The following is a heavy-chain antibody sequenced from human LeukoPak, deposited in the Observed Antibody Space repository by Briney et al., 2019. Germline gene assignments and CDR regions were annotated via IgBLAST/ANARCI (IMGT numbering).Heavy chain of an antibody. CDR2: IKQDGSEK. D-gene: IGHD2-2*01. CDR3: ARGPTKGNAFDI. CDR1: GFTFSSYA. V-gene: IGHV3-7*01. Sequence: GGSLRLSCAASGFTFSSYAMSWVRQAPGKGLEWVANIKQDGSEKYYVDSVKGRFTISRDNAKNSLYLQMNSLRAEDTAVYYCARGPTKGNAFDIWGQGTMVTVSS. J-gene: IGHJ3*02.